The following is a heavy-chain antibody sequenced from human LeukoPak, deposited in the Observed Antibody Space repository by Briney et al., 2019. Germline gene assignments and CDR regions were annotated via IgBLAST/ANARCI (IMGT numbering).Heavy chain of an antibody. V-gene: IGHV1-2*02. J-gene: IGHJ6*03. CDR1: GYTFTGYY. D-gene: IGHD3-9*01. CDR2: INPNSGGT. Sequence: ASVKVSCKASGYTFTGYYMHWVRQAPGQGLEWMGWINPNSGGTNYAQKFQGRVTMTRDTSISTAYMELSRLRSDDTAVYFCVIDQKTPYDILTGYQKSYYYMDVWGKGTTVTVSS. CDR3: VIDQKTPYDILTGYQKSYYYMDV.